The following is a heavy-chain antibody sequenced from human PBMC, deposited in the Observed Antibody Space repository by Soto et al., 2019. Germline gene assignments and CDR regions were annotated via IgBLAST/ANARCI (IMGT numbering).Heavy chain of an antibody. D-gene: IGHD6-6*01. J-gene: IGHJ4*02. CDR1: GFTVSGNY. CDR3: ASTRGSSYDY. V-gene: IGHV3-53*02. Sequence: EVQLVETGGGLIQPGGSLRLSCAASGFTVSGNYMSWVRQAPGKGLEWVSVIYSGGGTDYADSVKSRFTISRDNSKNTLYLQMNSLSAEDTAVYYCASTRGSSYDYWGQGTLVTVSS. CDR2: IYSGGGT.